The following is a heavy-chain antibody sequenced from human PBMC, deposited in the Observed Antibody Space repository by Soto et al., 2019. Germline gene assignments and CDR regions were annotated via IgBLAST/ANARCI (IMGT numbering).Heavy chain of an antibody. D-gene: IGHD3-16*01. V-gene: IGHV1-18*01. J-gene: IGHJ6*02. CDR2: INTYNGNT. Sequence: QVQLVQSRAEVKNPGASVKVSCKASGYSFTRYGIAWARQAPGQGLEWMGWINTYNGNTNYAQNLQGRVTLTTDTSPSTAYMELTSLRSNDTAIYYCAMVDVYVTPSPQDVWGQGTTVIVSS. CDR3: AMVDVYVTPSPQDV. CDR1: GYSFTRYG.